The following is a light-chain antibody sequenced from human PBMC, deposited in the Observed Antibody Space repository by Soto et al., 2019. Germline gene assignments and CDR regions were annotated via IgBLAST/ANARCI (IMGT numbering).Light chain of an antibody. Sequence: AIRMTQSPSSFSASTGDRVTITCRASQGIGSYLAWYQQKPGKAPKLLIYAASTLQSGVPSRFSGSGSGTDFTLTISCLQSEDFATYYCQQYYSYSTFGGGTKVEIK. CDR1: QGIGSY. V-gene: IGKV1-8*01. J-gene: IGKJ4*01. CDR3: QQYYSYST. CDR2: AAS.